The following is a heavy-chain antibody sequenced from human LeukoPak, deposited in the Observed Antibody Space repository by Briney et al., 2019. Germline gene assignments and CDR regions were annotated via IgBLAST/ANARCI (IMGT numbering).Heavy chain of an antibody. Sequence: PGGSLRLSCSASGFTFSNNGMHWVRQAPAKGMGRVANRRPDDSEIYYVASVKGRFTISRDNAKNSVFLQMNSLRVEDTAIYYCARGRAVDIWGRGTMVTVSS. V-gene: IGHV3-7*04. CDR2: RRPDDSEI. CDR3: ARGRAVDI. J-gene: IGHJ3*02. CDR1: GFTFSNNG.